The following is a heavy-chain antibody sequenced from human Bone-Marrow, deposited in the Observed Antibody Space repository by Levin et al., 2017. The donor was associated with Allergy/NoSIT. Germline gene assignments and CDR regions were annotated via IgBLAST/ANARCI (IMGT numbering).Heavy chain of an antibody. D-gene: IGHD6-13*01. V-gene: IGHV3-53*01. CDR3: ARGGIPAAGETADY. Sequence: SCAVSGFLVTDHYMSWVRQAPGKGLEWVSVMYSGGNRYYADFVQGRFTISRDNSKNTLYLQMNSLRAEDTALYYCARGGIPAAGETADYWGQGTLVTVSS. CDR1: GFLVTDHY. J-gene: IGHJ4*02. CDR2: MYSGGNR.